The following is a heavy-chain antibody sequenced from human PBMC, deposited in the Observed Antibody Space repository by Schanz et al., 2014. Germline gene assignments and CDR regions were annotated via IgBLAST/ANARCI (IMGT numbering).Heavy chain of an antibody. V-gene: IGHV3-48*04. CDR3: VSQTGSPNY. D-gene: IGHD6-13*01. J-gene: IGHJ4*02. Sequence: EVQLLESGGGLVEPGGSLRLSCAASGFTFSDYSMNWVRQAPGKGPEWVSYIRSSSTPIYYADSVKGRFTISRDNAKRSLFLQMNSLRVEDTAVYFCVSQTGSPNYWGQGTLVTVSS. CDR1: GFTFSDYS. CDR2: IRSSSTPI.